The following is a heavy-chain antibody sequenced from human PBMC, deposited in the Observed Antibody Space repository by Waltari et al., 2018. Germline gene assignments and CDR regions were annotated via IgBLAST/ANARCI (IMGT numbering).Heavy chain of an antibody. D-gene: IGHD3-22*01. CDR3: ARMVITPPKYYFDY. CDR2: AYNSGST. Sequence: QVLLRESGPGLVRPSETLALTCAVSGYSVTNPIYWGWIRQTPGKGLEWIGSAYNSGSTHYNPSLKSRVTISVDTSRNQFSLKLNSVTAADTAVYYCARMVITPPKYYFDYWGQGTLVTVSS. CDR1: GYSVTNPIY. J-gene: IGHJ4*02. V-gene: IGHV4-38-2*01.